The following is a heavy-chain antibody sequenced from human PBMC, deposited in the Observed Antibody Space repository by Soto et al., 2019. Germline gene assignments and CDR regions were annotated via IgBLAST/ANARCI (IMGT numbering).Heavy chain of an antibody. J-gene: IGHJ4*02. CDR1: GYSFAGYW. Sequence: GESLKISCKGSGYSFAGYWITWVRQKPGKGLEWMGRIDPSDSQTYYSPSFRGHVTISVTKSITTVFLQWSSLRASDTAMYYCARQIYDSDIGPTFQYYFDSWGQGTPVTVSS. V-gene: IGHV5-10-1*01. D-gene: IGHD3-22*01. CDR3: ARQIYDSDIGPTFQYYFDS. CDR2: IDPSDSQT.